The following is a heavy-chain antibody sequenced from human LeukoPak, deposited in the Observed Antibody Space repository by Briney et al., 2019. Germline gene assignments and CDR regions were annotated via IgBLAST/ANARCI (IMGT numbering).Heavy chain of an antibody. CDR2: ISWNSGSI. Sequence: GGSLRLSCAASGFTFDDYAMHRVRQAPGKGLEWVSGISWNSGSIGYADSVKGRFTISRDNAKNSLYLQMNSLRAEDTALYYCAKDIWPSFYDFLYYYGMDVWGQGTTVTVSS. V-gene: IGHV3-9*01. D-gene: IGHD3-3*01. CDR1: GFTFDDYA. J-gene: IGHJ6*02. CDR3: AKDIWPSFYDFLYYYGMDV.